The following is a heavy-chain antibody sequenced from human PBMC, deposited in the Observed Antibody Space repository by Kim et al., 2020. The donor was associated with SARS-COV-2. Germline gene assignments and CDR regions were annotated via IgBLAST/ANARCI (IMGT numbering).Heavy chain of an antibody. CDR1: GFTFSSYA. CDR2: ISFDGSNK. Sequence: GGSLRISCAASGFTFSSYAMLWVRQAPGKGLEWVAVISFDGSNKYYGDSVKGRFTVSRDNSKNTLYLQMNSLRAEDTAVYYCARQGVRGPTYWFDPWGQGTLVTVPS. V-gene: IGHV3-30*04. J-gene: IGHJ5*02. D-gene: IGHD3-10*01. CDR3: ARQGVRGPTYWFDP.